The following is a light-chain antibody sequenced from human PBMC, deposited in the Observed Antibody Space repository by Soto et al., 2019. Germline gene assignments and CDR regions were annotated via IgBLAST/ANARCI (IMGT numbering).Light chain of an antibody. V-gene: IGLV2-11*01. Sequence: HSALTQPRSVSGSPGQSVTISCTGTSSDVGVYNYVSWYQQHPGKAPKLMIYDVSKRPSGVPDRFSGSKSGNTASLTISGLQAEDEADYYCCSHAGSSTRYVFGTGTKVTV. CDR1: SSDVGVYNY. J-gene: IGLJ1*01. CDR2: DVS. CDR3: CSHAGSSTRYV.